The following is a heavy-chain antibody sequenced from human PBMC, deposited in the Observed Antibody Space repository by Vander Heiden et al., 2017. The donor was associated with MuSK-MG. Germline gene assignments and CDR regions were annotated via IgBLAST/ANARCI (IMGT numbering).Heavy chain of an antibody. CDR1: GFAFSNYG. CDR3: AKGRRSSRYLGFDI. CDR2: IRDSGVGT. J-gene: IGHJ3*02. Sequence: EVQLLESGGGLVQPGGSLRLSCAASGFAFSNYGMGWVRQAPAKGLEWVSGIRDSGVGTYYADSVKGRFTISRDDSKNTVYLQMNSLRAEDTALYYCAKGRRSSRYLGFDIWGQGTMVTVSA. D-gene: IGHD1-1*01. V-gene: IGHV3-23*01.